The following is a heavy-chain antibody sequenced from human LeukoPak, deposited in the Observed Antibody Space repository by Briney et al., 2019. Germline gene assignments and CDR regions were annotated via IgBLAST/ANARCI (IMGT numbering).Heavy chain of an antibody. Sequence: SETLSLTCSVSGGSISSDYWSWIRQPPGKGLEWIGYIYYSGTTNYNPSLKSRVTISVDTSENQFSLKLSSVTAADTAVYYCAREGYSSPNYYFDQWGQGTLVTVSS. CDR3: AREGYSSPNYYFDQ. D-gene: IGHD6-19*01. CDR2: IYYSGTT. V-gene: IGHV4-59*01. CDR1: GGSISSDY. J-gene: IGHJ4*02.